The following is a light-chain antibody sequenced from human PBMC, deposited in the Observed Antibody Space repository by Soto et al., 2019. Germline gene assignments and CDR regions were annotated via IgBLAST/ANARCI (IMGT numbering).Light chain of an antibody. V-gene: IGLV2-14*01. Sequence: QSALTQPASVSGSPGQSITISCTGTSSDVGNYKYVSWYQQHPGKAPKLMIYAVSNRPSGVSNRFSGSKSGNTASLTISGLQAEDETDYYCCSYTSSGTYVFGTGTKLTVL. CDR3: CSYTSSGTYV. CDR1: SSDVGNYKY. CDR2: AVS. J-gene: IGLJ1*01.